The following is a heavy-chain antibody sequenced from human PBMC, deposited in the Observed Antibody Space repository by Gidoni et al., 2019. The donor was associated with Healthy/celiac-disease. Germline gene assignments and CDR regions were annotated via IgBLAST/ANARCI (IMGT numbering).Heavy chain of an antibody. D-gene: IGHD4-17*01. CDR3: ARRTVTPTDAFDI. Sequence: STYYNPSLKSRVTISVDTSKNQFSLKLSSVTAADTAVYYCARRTVTPTDAFDIWGQGTMVTVSS. J-gene: IGHJ3*02. CDR2: ST. V-gene: IGHV4-39*01.